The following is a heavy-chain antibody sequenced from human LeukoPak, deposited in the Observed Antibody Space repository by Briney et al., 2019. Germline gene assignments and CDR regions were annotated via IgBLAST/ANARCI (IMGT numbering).Heavy chain of an antibody. D-gene: IGHD3-22*01. V-gene: IGHV3-15*01. Sequence: PGGSLRLSCAASGFTFSNAWMSWVRQAPGKGLEWVGRIKSKTDGGITDYAAPVKGRFTISRDDSKNTLYLQMNSLKTEDTAVYYCTTASPHSNYYDSSGYSSEYYFDYWGQGTLVTVSS. CDR2: IKSKTDGGIT. CDR1: GFTFSNAW. CDR3: TTASPHSNYYDSSGYSSEYYFDY. J-gene: IGHJ4*02.